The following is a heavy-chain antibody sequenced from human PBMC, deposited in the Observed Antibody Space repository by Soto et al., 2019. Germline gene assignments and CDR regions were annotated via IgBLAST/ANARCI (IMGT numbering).Heavy chain of an antibody. V-gene: IGHV4-59*01. CDR2: IYYSGST. Sequence: SETLSLTCTVSGGSIINYYWSWIRQPPGKGLEWIGYIYYSGSTNYNPSLKSRVTISVDTSKNQFSLKLSSVTAADTAVYYCARDPGGDSSGSFNWFDPWGQGTLVTVSS. D-gene: IGHD3-22*01. J-gene: IGHJ5*02. CDR1: GGSIINYY. CDR3: ARDPGGDSSGSFNWFDP.